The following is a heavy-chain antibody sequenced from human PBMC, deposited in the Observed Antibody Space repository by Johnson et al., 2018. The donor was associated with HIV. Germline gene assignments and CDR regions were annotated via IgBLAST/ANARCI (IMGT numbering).Heavy chain of an antibody. CDR2: ISYVGTNE. CDR1: GFTFSASA. D-gene: IGHD1-26*01. Sequence: QVLLVESGGGVVQPGRSLRLSCAASGFTFSASAMHWVRQAPGKGLEWVAVISYVGTNEDYADSVKGRFTISRDNSKNTLWLQRNSLRVEDTPVSSCASGGPLSGSDECCFDVWGQGTMVTVSS. J-gene: IGHJ3*01. CDR3: ASGGPLSGSDECCFDV. V-gene: IGHV3-30*14.